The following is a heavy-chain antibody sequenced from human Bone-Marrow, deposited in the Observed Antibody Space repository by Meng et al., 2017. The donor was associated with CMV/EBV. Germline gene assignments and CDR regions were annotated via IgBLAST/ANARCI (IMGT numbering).Heavy chain of an antibody. CDR3: ARETDSGHDLNWFDP. D-gene: IGHD5-12*01. J-gene: IGHJ5*02. V-gene: IGHV1-18*01. CDR1: GYTFTSYG. Sequence: SGYTFTSYGISWVRQAPGQGLEWMGWISAYNGNTNYAQKLQGRVTMTTDTSTSTAYMELRSLRSDDTAVYYCARETDSGHDLNWFDPWGQGTLVTVSS. CDR2: ISAYNGNT.